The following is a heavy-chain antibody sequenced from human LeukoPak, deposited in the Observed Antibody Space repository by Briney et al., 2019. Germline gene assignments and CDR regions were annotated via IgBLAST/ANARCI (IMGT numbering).Heavy chain of an antibody. V-gene: IGHV3-23*01. CDR3: ARTTGCSSTSCYVNF. D-gene: IGHD2-2*01. CDR1: GFTFSSYA. CDR2: ISGSGDST. Sequence: PGGSLRLSCVASGFTFSSYAMSWVRQAPVEGLEWVSGISGSGDSTYYADSVKGRFTISRDNSKNTLYLQMSTLRPEDTAVYYCARTTGCSSTSCYVNFWGQGTLVTVSS. J-gene: IGHJ4*02.